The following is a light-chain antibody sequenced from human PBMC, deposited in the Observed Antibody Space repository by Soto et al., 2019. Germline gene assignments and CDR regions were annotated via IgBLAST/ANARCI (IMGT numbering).Light chain of an antibody. CDR3: QHYNSYSIT. V-gene: IGKV1-5*03. Sequence: DIQMTQSPSTLSASVGDRVTTTCRASQSISSWLAWYQQKPGKAPKLLIYKASSLESGVPSRFSGSGSGTEFTLTISSLQPDDFATYYCQHYNSYSITFGQGIRLEIK. CDR1: QSISSW. J-gene: IGKJ5*01. CDR2: KAS.